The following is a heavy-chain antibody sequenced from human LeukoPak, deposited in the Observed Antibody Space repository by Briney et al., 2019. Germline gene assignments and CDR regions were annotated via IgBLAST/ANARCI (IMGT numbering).Heavy chain of an antibody. D-gene: IGHD6-19*01. CDR1: GFTFSSYA. V-gene: IGHV3-23*01. CDR3: ARDEGGSGWYYYYGMDV. J-gene: IGHJ6*02. Sequence: PGGSLRLSCAASGFTFSSYAMSWVRQAPGKGLEWVSAISGSGGSTYYADSVKGRFTISRDNSRNTLYLQMNSLRAEDTAVYYCARDEGGSGWYYYYGMDVWGQGTTVTVSS. CDR2: ISGSGGST.